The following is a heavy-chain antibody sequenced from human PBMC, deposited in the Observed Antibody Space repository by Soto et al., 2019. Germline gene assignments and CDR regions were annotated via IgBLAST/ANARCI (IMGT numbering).Heavy chain of an antibody. CDR1: GFTFSDYY. D-gene: IGHD4-4*01. CDR3: ARSTLHPEVSFDY. Sequence: GGSLRLSCAASGFTFSDYYMSWIRQAPGKGLEWVSYISSSGSTIYYADSVKGRFTISRDNAKNSLYLQMNSLRAEDTAVYYCARSTLHPEVSFDYWGQGTLVTVSS. V-gene: IGHV3-11*01. J-gene: IGHJ4*02. CDR2: ISSSGSTI.